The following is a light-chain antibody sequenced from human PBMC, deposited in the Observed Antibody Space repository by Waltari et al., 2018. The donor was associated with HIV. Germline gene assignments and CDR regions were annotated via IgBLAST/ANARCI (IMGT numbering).Light chain of an antibody. Sequence: DIQLTQSPSFLSASVGDRVTITCRASQGISSYLAWYQQKPGKAPKLLIYAASALQSGVPSRFSGSGSGTVYTLTISSLQPEDFATYYCQQLNSYPITFGQGTRLEI. CDR2: AAS. CDR3: QQLNSYPIT. V-gene: IGKV1-9*01. J-gene: IGKJ5*01. CDR1: QGISSY.